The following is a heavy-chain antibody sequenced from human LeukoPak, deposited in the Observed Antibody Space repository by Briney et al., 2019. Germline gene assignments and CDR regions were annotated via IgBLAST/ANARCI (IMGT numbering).Heavy chain of an antibody. V-gene: IGHV3-30-3*01. J-gene: IGHJ4*02. CDR3: ARDAPYFDY. Sequence: PGRSLRLSCAASGFTFSSDAMHWVRQAPGKGLEWVAVISYDGSNKYYADSVKGRFTISRGNSKNTLYLQMNSLRAEDTAVYYCARDAPYFDYWGQGTLVTVSS. CDR1: GFTFSSDA. CDR2: ISYDGSNK.